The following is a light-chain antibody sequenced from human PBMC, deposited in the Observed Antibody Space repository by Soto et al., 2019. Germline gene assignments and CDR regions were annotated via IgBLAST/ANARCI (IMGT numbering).Light chain of an antibody. CDR3: QSYDSSLSGWV. CDR1: SSNIGAGYD. CDR2: GNS. Sequence: QSVLTQRPSVSGAPGQRVTISCTGSSSNIGAGYDVHWYQQLPGTAPKLLIYGNSNRPSGVPDRVSGSKSGTSASLAITGLQAEDEADYYCQSYDSSLSGWVFGVGTKLTVL. J-gene: IGLJ3*02. V-gene: IGLV1-40*01.